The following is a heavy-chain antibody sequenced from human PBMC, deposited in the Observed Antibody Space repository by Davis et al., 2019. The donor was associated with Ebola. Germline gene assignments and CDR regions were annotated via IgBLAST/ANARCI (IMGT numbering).Heavy chain of an antibody. Sequence: SVTVPCLASVYSLSGSYIHWVRQAPAQGLEWMGRINPKSGGTNYAQKSQGRVTMTRDTSISTAYMELSSLRSDDTAIYYCGRGSGGLGDGRVDPRGQGTLVTVSS. CDR3: GRGSGGLGDGRVDP. CDR1: VYSLSGSY. CDR2: INPKSGGT. J-gene: IGHJ5*02. V-gene: IGHV1-2*06. D-gene: IGHD5-24*01.